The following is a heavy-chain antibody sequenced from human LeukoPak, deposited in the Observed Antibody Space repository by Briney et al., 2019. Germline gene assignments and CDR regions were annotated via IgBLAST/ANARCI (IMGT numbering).Heavy chain of an antibody. J-gene: IGHJ4*02. V-gene: IGHV1-69*13. CDR2: IIPIFGTA. Sequence: ASVKVSCKASGYTFTSYAMNWVRQAPGQGLEWMGGIIPIFGTANYAQKFQGRVTITADESTSTAYMELSSLRSEDTAVYYCARGVKPLDTAMVPPVHWGQGTLVTVSS. CDR3: ARGVKPLDTAMVPPVH. CDR1: GYTFTSYA. D-gene: IGHD5-18*01.